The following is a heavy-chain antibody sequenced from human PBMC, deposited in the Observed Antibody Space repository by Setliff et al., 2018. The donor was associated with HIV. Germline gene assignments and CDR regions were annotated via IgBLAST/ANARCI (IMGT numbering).Heavy chain of an antibody. CDR3: ARQDSTDWYRKPLDS. J-gene: IGHJ4*02. V-gene: IGHV4-34*01. Sequence: PSETLSLTCAVYGGSFSGYYWSWIRQPPEKGLEWIGEINHIGSTKYNPSLESRLTISVDTSKNQFSLKLNSATAADTAVYYCARQDSTDWYRKPLDSWGQGTLVTVSS. D-gene: IGHD3-22*01. CDR2: INHIGST. CDR1: GGSFSGYY.